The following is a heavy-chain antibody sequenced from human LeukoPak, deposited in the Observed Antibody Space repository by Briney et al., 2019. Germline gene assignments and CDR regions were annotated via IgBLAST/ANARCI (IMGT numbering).Heavy chain of an antibody. Sequence: PSETLSLTCAVYGGSFSGYYWSWIRQPPGKGLEWIGEINHSGSTNYNPSLKSRVTISVDTSKKQFSPKLSSVTAADTAVYYCARDPPGDNGAFDIWGQGTMVTVSS. CDR1: GGSFSGYY. V-gene: IGHV4-34*01. CDR2: INHSGST. J-gene: IGHJ3*02. CDR3: ARDPPGDNGAFDI. D-gene: IGHD7-27*01.